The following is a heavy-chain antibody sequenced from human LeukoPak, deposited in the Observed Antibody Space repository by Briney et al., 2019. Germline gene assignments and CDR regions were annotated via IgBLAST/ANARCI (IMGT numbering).Heavy chain of an antibody. CDR2: IYTSGST. CDR3: ARDRPSYYYDSRTDAFVI. CDR1: GGSISGGSYY. V-gene: IGHV4-61*02. J-gene: IGHJ3*02. Sequence: SQTLSLTCTVSGGSISGGSYYWSWIRQPAGKGLEWIARIYTSGSTNYNSSLKSRVTISVDTSKNQFSLKLSSVTAADTAVYYCARDRPSYYYDSRTDAFVIWGQGTMVTVSS. D-gene: IGHD3-22*01.